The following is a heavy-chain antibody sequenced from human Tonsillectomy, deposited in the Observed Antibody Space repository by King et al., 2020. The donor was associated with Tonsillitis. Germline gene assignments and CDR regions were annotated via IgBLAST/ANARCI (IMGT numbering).Heavy chain of an antibody. CDR3: ARGLGGMAVAGAEMDY. Sequence: EVQLVESGGGLVKPGGSLRLSCAASGFTFSTYTMNWVRQAPGKGLEWVSSISSSTSSIYYADSLKGRFTISRDNAKNSLYLQMNSLRAEDTAVDYCARGLGGMAVAGAEMDYWGQGTLVTVSA. J-gene: IGHJ4*02. V-gene: IGHV3-21*01. D-gene: IGHD6-19*01. CDR2: ISSSTSSI. CDR1: GFTFSTYT.